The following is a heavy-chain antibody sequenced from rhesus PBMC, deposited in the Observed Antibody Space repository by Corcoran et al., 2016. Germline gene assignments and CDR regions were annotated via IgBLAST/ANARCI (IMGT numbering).Heavy chain of an antibody. CDR2: IYGSGSST. D-gene: IGHD6-13*01. J-gene: IGHJ4*01. Sequence: QLQLQESGPGLVKPSETLSVTCAVSGGSISSSYWSWIRQAPGKGLEWIGDIYGSGSSTNYNPSLKSRVTLSVYTSQNQLSLKLSSVTTADTAVYYCARDGTYSSWSLDYWGQGVLVTVSS. V-gene: IGHV4-169*02. CDR3: ARDGTYSSWSLDY. CDR1: GGSISSSY.